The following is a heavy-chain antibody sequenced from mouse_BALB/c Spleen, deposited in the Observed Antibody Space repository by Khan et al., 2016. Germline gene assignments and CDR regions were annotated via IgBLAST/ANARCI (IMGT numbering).Heavy chain of an antibody. D-gene: IGHD2-12*01. CDR2: ISDGGSYP. J-gene: IGHJ3*01. Sequence: EVELVESGGGLVKPGGSLKLSCAASGFTFSDYYMYWVRQTPEKRLEWVATISDGGSYPYYPDSVKGRFTISRDNAKNNLYLQMRSLTSEETAMYSGAREGGRRGFAYWGQGTLVTVSA. CDR1: GFTFSDYY. V-gene: IGHV5-4*02. CDR3: AREGGRRGFAY.